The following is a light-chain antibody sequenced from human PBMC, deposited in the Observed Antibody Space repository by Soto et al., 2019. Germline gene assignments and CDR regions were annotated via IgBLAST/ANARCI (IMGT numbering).Light chain of an antibody. V-gene: IGLV1-40*01. Sequence: QSVLTQPPSVSGAPGQRVTISCTGSSSNIGAGYDVHWYQQLPGTAPKLLIYGNSNRPSGVPDRISGSQSGPSASLAITGLQAEDEADYYCQSYDSSLSAYVVFGGGTKLTVL. J-gene: IGLJ2*01. CDR1: SSNIGAGYD. CDR2: GNS. CDR3: QSYDSSLSAYVV.